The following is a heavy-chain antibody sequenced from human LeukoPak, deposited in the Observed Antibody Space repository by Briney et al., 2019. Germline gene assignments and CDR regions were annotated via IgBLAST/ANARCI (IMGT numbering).Heavy chain of an antibody. Sequence: GGSLRLSCAASGFTFDDYGMSWVRQAPGKGLEWVAVISYDGSNKYYADSVKGRFTISRDNSKNTLYLQMNSLRAEDTAVYYCAKDSSSWSSYGMDVWGQGTTVTVSS. CDR3: AKDSSSWSSYGMDV. CDR1: GFTFDDYG. CDR2: ISYDGSNK. V-gene: IGHV3-30*18. D-gene: IGHD6-13*01. J-gene: IGHJ6*02.